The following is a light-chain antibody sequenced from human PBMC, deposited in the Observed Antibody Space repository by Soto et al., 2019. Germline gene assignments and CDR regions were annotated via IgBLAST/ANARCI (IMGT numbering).Light chain of an antibody. J-gene: IGKJ5*01. Sequence: EIVLTQSPGTLSMSPGESAPLSCRASQSVRSNCLAWYQQKPGQAPRLLIYGASNRATGIPDRFSGSGSGTDFTLTISRLEPEDFAVYYCQQYGSSPQTFGQGTRLDIE. CDR3: QQYGSSPQT. CDR2: GAS. CDR1: QSVRSNC. V-gene: IGKV3-20*01.